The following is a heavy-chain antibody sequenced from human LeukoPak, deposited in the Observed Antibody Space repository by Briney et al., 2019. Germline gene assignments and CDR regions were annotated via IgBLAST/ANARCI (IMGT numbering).Heavy chain of an antibody. D-gene: IGHD5-12*01. V-gene: IGHV3-23*01. J-gene: IGHJ4*02. Sequence: GGSLRLSCAASGFTFSSYAMSWVRQAPGKGLEWVSAISGSGGSTYYADSVKGRFTISRDNSKNTLYLQMNSLRAEDTAVYYCAKDFWSGSGYDPFDYWGQGTLVTVSS. CDR3: AKDFWSGSGYDPFDY. CDR2: ISGSGGST. CDR1: GFTFSSYA.